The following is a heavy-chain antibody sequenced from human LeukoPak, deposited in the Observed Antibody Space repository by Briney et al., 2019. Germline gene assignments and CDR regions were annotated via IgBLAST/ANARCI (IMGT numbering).Heavy chain of an antibody. J-gene: IGHJ3*02. D-gene: IGHD2-21*02. V-gene: IGHV3-7*03. Sequence: GGSLRLSCAASGFTFSSYWMSWVRQAPGKGLEWVANIKQDGSEEYYVDSVKGRFTISRDDAKNSLYLQMNSLRAEDTAVYYCARVTAMGRYAFDIWGQGTMVTVSS. CDR1: GFTFSSYW. CDR3: ARVTAMGRYAFDI. CDR2: IKQDGSEE.